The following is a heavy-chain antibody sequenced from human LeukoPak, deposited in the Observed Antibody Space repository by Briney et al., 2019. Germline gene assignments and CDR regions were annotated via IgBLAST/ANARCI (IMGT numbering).Heavy chain of an antibody. D-gene: IGHD1-26*01. J-gene: IGHJ3*02. CDR3: ARVEVGAYDAFDI. CDR2: ISADNGNT. CDR1: GYTFTSYG. V-gene: IGHV1-18*01. Sequence: GASVKVSCKASGYTFTSYGISWVRQAPGQGLEWMGWISADNGNTNYAQKLQGRVTLTTDTSTSTAYMELRSLRSDDTSVYYCARVEVGAYDAFDIWSQGTMVTVSS.